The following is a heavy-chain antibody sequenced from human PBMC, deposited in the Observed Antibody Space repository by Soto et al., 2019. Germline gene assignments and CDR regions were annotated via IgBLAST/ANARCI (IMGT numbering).Heavy chain of an antibody. CDR2: INQDGSEK. CDR3: ANGGHVDY. V-gene: IGHV3-7*05. CDR1: GFTFSSFW. Sequence: EVQLVESGGDLVQPGGSLRLSCAASGFTFSSFWMTWVRQAPGKGLEWVANINQDGSEKHYVDSVKGRFTISRDNAKHHLYLQMNSLSAEDTAVYYCANGGHVDYCGQGTLVTVSS. J-gene: IGHJ4*02. D-gene: IGHD3-16*01.